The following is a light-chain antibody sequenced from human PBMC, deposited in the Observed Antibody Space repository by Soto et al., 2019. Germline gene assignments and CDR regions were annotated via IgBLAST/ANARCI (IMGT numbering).Light chain of an antibody. CDR1: RTNIGSNS. CDR3: ASWDDSLSGPV. V-gene: IGLV1-47*01. CDR2: RNN. Sequence: QSVLTQPPSASGTPGQRVIISCSGSRTNIGSNSLYWYQQVPGTAPKLLIYRNNQRPSGVPDRFSGSKSDTSASLAISGLRSEYEADYYCASWDDSLSGPVFGGGTKLTVL. J-gene: IGLJ3*02.